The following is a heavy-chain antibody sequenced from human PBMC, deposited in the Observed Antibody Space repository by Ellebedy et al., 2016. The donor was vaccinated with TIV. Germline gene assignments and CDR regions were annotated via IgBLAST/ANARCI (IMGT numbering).Heavy chain of an antibody. D-gene: IGHD3-10*01. CDR2: ITGSGDNT. Sequence: PGGSLRLSCAASVFTFSTSVMNWVRQAPGKGLEWVASITGSGDNTFYADSVRCRVTISRDNSKNTLFLQMNSLRAEDTAVYYCAIDRPITGSYHGDYFDSWGQGTLVTVAS. V-gene: IGHV3-23*01. J-gene: IGHJ4*02. CDR1: VFTFSTSV. CDR3: AIDRPITGSYHGDYFDS.